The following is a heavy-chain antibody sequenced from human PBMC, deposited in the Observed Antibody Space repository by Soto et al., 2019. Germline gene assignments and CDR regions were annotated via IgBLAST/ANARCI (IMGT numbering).Heavy chain of an antibody. Sequence: QVQLVESGGGVVQPGRSLRLSCAASGFTFSSYGMHWVRQAPGKGLEWVAVIWYDGSNKYYADSVKGRFTISRDNSKNTLYRQMNSLRAEDTAVYYCARAARTEYYFDYWGQGTLVTVSS. J-gene: IGHJ4*02. V-gene: IGHV3-33*01. D-gene: IGHD6-6*01. CDR1: GFTFSSYG. CDR3: ARAARTEYYFDY. CDR2: IWYDGSNK.